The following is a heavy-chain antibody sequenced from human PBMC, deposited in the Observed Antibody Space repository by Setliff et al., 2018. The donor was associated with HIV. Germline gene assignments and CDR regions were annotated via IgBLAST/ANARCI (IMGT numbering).Heavy chain of an antibody. CDR1: GDSLSSDYYY. CDR3: ARDFLRSGYFDS. Sequence: SETLSLTCTVSGDSLSSDYYYWTWIRQHPGKGLEWIGYIYYSGSTLYNPSLRSRLSMSVDTSKNQFSLELSSVTAADTAVYFCARDFLRSGYFDSWGQGKLVTVSS. D-gene: IGHD4-17*01. J-gene: IGHJ4*02. V-gene: IGHV4-31*03. CDR2: IYYSGST.